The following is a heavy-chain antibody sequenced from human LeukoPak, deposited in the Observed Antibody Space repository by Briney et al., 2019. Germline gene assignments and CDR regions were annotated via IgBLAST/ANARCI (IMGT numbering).Heavy chain of an antibody. CDR2: ITDSGGDT. Sequence: PGGSLRLSCTASGFTFSNYAMSWVRQAPGTGLEWFSAITDSGGDTYYSDSVKGRFSISRDNSKNSLYLHMNSLRAEDTAVYHCAKGSSASRPYYFDYWGQGTLVTVSS. CDR3: AKGSSASRPYYFDY. D-gene: IGHD2-2*01. CDR1: GFTFSNYA. J-gene: IGHJ4*02. V-gene: IGHV3-23*01.